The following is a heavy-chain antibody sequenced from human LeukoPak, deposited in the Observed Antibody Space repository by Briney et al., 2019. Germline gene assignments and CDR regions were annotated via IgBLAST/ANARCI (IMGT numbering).Heavy chain of an antibody. CDR2: ISAHNGTT. Sequence: ASVKVSCKTSGYTFTSHGISWVRQAPGQGLVWMGWISAHNGTTNYPQKPKGRVLLTTDTSTNTVYMELRNLRSDDTAVYYCARTNMVFGVDIEENWFDPWGQGTLVIVSS. CDR1: GYTFTSHG. V-gene: IGHV1-18*01. D-gene: IGHD3-3*01. CDR3: ARTNMVFGVDIEENWFDP. J-gene: IGHJ5*02.